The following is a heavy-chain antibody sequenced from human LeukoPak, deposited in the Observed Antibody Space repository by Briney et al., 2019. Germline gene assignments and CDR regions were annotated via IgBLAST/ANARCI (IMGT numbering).Heavy chain of an antibody. CDR3: ARVRVTTYAFDI. Sequence: SETLSLTCTVSGVSISSNYWSWIRQPPGKGREWMGYIYYSGSTNYNPSLKSRVNISVDTSKNQFSLKLSSVTAADTAVYYCARVRVTTYAFDIWGQGTMVTVSS. CDR2: IYYSGST. J-gene: IGHJ3*02. D-gene: IGHD4-17*01. V-gene: IGHV4-59*01. CDR1: GVSISSNY.